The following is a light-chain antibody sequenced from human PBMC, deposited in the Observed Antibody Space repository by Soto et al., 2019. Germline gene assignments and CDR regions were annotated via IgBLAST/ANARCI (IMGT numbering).Light chain of an antibody. CDR2: EGS. CDR3: CSYAGSSTRVV. J-gene: IGLJ2*01. V-gene: IGLV2-23*01. CDR1: SSDVGSYNL. Sequence: QSALNQPASVSGSPGQSITISCTGTSSDVGSYNLVSWYQQNPGKATKLMTYEGSKRPSGVSNRFSGSKSRNTASLTLSGLQAEDEADYYCCSYAGSSTRVVFGGGTKLTVL.